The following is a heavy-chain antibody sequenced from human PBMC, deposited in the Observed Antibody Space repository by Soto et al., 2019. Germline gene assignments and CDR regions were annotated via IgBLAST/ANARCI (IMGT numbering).Heavy chain of an antibody. CDR2: IYYSGST. D-gene: IGHD1-20*01. CDR3: AREGGITGTSRLDY. J-gene: IGHJ4*02. V-gene: IGHV4-59*01. Sequence: PSETLSLTCTVSGGSLSSYYWSWIRQPPGKGLEWIGYIYYSGSTNYNPSLKSRVTISVDTSKNQLSLKLSSVTAADTAVYYCAREGGITGTSRLDYWGQGTLVTVS. CDR1: GGSLSSYY.